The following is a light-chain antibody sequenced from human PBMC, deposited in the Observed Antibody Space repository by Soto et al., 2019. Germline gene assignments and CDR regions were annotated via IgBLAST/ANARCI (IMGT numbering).Light chain of an antibody. CDR1: QSVNNNY. Sequence: EIVLTQSPGTLSLSPGERATLSCRASQSVNNNYLAWYQQQRGQAPRLLIYDASSRATGIPDRFSGSGSGTDFTLTISRLEPEDFAVYHCQQYGSSRWTFGQGTKV. CDR2: DAS. J-gene: IGKJ1*01. CDR3: QQYGSSRWT. V-gene: IGKV3-20*01.